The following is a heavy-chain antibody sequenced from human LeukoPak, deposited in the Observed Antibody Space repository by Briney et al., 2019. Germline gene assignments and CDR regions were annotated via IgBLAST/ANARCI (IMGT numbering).Heavy chain of an antibody. CDR2: INPNSGDT. CDR1: GYTFTDYY. J-gene: IGHJ4*02. V-gene: IGHV1-2*02. CDR3: ARRSDWYYFDY. Sequence: ASVKVSCTASGYTFTDYYIYWVRQAPRQGLEWMGWINPNSGDTGYAQKFQGRVTMTRDTSVSTVYMELSRLRSDDTAIYYCARRSDWYYFDYWGQGTLVTLSS. D-gene: IGHD3-9*01.